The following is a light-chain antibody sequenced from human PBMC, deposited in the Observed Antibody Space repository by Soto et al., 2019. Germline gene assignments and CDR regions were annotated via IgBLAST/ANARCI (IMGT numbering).Light chain of an antibody. Sequence: QSVLTQPRSVSGSPGQSVTISCTGTTNDVGGYKYVSWYQQHPGKAPKLMIYDVSKGPSGVPDRFSGSKSGNTASLTISGLQAEDEADYYCCSYSGSYTWVFGGGTKVTVL. V-gene: IGLV2-11*01. CDR3: CSYSGSYTWV. J-gene: IGLJ3*02. CDR2: DVS. CDR1: TNDVGGYKY.